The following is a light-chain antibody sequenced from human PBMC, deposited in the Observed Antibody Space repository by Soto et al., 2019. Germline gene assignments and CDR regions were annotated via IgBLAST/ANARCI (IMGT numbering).Light chain of an antibody. J-gene: IGKJ2*01. CDR3: QLYGGSHMFS. Sequence: EIVLTQSPVTLSLSPGERATLSCRASESVNSAYLAWYQHRPAQAPRLLIYGASSRATGVPDRFSGSGSGTEFTLTITRLEPADFALYYCQLYGGSHMFSFGQGTKLQIK. CDR1: ESVNSAY. V-gene: IGKV3-20*01. CDR2: GAS.